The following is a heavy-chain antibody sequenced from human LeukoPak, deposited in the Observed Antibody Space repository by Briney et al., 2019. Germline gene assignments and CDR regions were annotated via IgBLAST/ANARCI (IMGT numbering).Heavy chain of an antibody. Sequence: GASVKVSCKASGYTFTSNGISWVRQAPGQGLEWIGWISAYNGNTNYAQKLQGRVTMTTDTSTSTAYMELRSLRSDDTAVYYCARDPGYGDFLNFDYWGQGTLVTVSS. CDR1: GYTFTSNG. CDR2: ISAYNGNT. CDR3: ARDPGYGDFLNFDY. J-gene: IGHJ4*02. V-gene: IGHV1-18*01. D-gene: IGHD4-17*01.